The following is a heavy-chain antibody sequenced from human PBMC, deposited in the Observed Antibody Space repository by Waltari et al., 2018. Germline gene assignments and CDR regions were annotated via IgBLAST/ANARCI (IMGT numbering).Heavy chain of an antibody. CDR3: AKDGGRQQLNPFDI. Sequence: QVQLVESGGGVVQPGRSLRLSCAASGFTFSSYGMHWVRQAPGKGLEWVAVIWYDGSNKYYADSVKGRFTISRDNSKNTMYLQMNSLRAEDTAMYYCAKDGGRQQLNPFDIWGQGTMVTVSS. CDR2: IWYDGSNK. CDR1: GFTFSSYG. D-gene: IGHD6-13*01. V-gene: IGHV3-30*18. J-gene: IGHJ3*02.